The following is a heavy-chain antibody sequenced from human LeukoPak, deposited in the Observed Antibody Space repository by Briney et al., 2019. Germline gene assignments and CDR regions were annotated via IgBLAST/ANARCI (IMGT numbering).Heavy chain of an antibody. CDR1: GYTFTGYY. J-gene: IGHJ4*02. D-gene: IGHD1-26*01. Sequence: ASVKVSCKASGYTFTGYYMHWVRQAPGQGLEWMGWINPNSGGTNYAQNFQGRVTMTRDTSISIAYMELSRLRSDDTAVYYCARDSISGSYVHYDNWGQGTLVTVSS. CDR3: ARDSISGSYVHYDN. V-gene: IGHV1-2*02. CDR2: INPNSGGT.